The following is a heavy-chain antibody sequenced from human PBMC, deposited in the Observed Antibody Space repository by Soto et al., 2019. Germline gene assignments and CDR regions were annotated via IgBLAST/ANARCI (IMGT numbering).Heavy chain of an antibody. J-gene: IGHJ6*02. Sequence: QVQVVQSGAEVKKPGASVKVSCKASGYTFNSYFGHCVRQAPGQGLEWMGIDNPIRGFVTHAPKFQDRVTMTRDTSTNTAYMELSSLTYDDTAVYYCSIATMLDFHYAMYALGQGTTVTGS. D-gene: IGHD3-10*02. CDR1: GYTFNSYF. CDR2: DNPIRGFV. V-gene: IGHV1-46*02. CDR3: SIATMLDFHYAMYA.